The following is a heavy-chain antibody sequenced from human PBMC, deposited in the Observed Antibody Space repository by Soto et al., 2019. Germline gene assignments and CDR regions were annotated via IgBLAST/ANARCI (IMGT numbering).Heavy chain of an antibody. J-gene: IGHJ4*02. CDR3: AKGRVGATVYFDY. CDR2: ISWNSGSI. Sequence: GGSLRLSCAASGFTFDDYAMHWVRQAPGKGLEWVSGISWNSGSIGYADSVKGRFTISRDNAKNSLYLQMNSLRAEDTALYYCAKGRVGATVYFDYWGQGTLVTVSS. V-gene: IGHV3-9*01. D-gene: IGHD1-26*01. CDR1: GFTFDDYA.